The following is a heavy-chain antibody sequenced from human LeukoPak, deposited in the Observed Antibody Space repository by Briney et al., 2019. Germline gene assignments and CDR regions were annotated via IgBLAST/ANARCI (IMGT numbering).Heavy chain of an antibody. D-gene: IGHD2-2*01. Sequence: GGSLRLSCAASGFTVSTNYMSWVRQAPGKGLEWVSSISSSSSYIYYADSVKGRFTISRDNAKNSLYLQMNSLRAEDTAVYYCARDLSSQVVPAATPGDDYWGQGTLVTVSS. CDR1: GFTVSTNY. CDR2: ISSSSSYI. CDR3: ARDLSSQVVPAATPGDDY. V-gene: IGHV3-21*01. J-gene: IGHJ4*02.